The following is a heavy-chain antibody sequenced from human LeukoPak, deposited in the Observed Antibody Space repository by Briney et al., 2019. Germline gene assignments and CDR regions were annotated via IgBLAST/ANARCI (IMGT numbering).Heavy chain of an antibody. D-gene: IGHD5-24*01. Sequence: GGTLRLSCAASGFTFSSYGMHWVRQAPGKGLEWVAVIWYDGSGKYYADSVKGRFTISRDNSKNTLYLQMNSLRAEDTAVYYCARIRDGSNWYFDLWGRGTLVTVSS. CDR1: GFTFSSYG. CDR2: IWYDGSGK. V-gene: IGHV3-33*01. CDR3: ARIRDGSNWYFDL. J-gene: IGHJ2*01.